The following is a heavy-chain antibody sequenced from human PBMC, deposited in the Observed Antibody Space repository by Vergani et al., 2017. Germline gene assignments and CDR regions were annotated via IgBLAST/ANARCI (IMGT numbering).Heavy chain of an antibody. CDR1: GGTFSSYT. CDR3: ARDKKITIFGMEEN. V-gene: IGHV1-69*08. CDR2: IIPILGIA. Sequence: QVQLVQSGAEVKKPGSSVKVSCKASGGTFSSYTISWVRQAPGQGLEWMGRIIPILGIANYAQKFQGRVTITADKSTSTAYMELSSLRSEDTAVYYCARDKKITIFGMEENWGQGTLVTVSS. D-gene: IGHD3-3*01. J-gene: IGHJ4*02.